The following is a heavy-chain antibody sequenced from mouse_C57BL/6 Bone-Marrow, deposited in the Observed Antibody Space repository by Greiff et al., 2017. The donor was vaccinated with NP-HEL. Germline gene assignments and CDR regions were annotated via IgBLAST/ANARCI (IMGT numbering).Heavy chain of an antibody. Sequence: EVKLMESVAELVRPGASVKWSCTAAGFNIKNTYMHWVKQRTEQGLEWIGRNEPANGNTKYAPKFQGKATITADTSSNTAYLQLSSLTSEDTAIYYCARRAYSNYHFDYWGQGTTLTVSS. J-gene: IGHJ2*01. D-gene: IGHD2-5*01. CDR1: GFNIKNTY. V-gene: IGHV14-3*01. CDR3: ARRAYSNYHFDY. CDR2: NEPANGNT.